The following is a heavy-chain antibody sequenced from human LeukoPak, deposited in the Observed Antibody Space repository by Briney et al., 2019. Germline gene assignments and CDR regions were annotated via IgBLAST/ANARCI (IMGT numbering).Heavy chain of an antibody. V-gene: IGHV1-46*01. CDR3: ARLRPGPYYFDY. CDR1: GYTFTSYY. J-gene: IGHJ4*02. D-gene: IGHD3-3*01. CDR2: INPSGGST. Sequence: RASVKVSCKASGYTFTSYYMHWVRQAPGQGLEWMGIINPSGGSTSYAQKFQGRVTMTRDMSTSTVYMELSSLRSEDTAVYYCARLRPGPYYFDYWGQGTLVTVSS.